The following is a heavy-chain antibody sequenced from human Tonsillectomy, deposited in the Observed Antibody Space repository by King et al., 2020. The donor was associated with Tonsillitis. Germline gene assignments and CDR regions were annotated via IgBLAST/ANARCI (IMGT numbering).Heavy chain of an antibody. CDR2: ISYDGSNK. V-gene: IGHV3-30*18. J-gene: IGHJ4*02. CDR1: GFTFSSYG. CDR3: AKDLYDSSGYYFDY. Sequence: VQLVESGGGVVQPGRSLRLSCAASGFTFSSYGMHWVRQAPGKGLEWVAVISYDGSNKYYADSVKGRFTISRDNSKNTLYLQMNSLRAEETAVYYCAKDLYDSSGYYFDYWGQGTLVTVSS. D-gene: IGHD3-22*01.